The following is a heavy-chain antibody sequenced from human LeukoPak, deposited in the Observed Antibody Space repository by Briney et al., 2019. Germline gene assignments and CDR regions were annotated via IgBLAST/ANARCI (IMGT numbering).Heavy chain of an antibody. Sequence: GGSLRLSCAASGFTLSSYAMSWVRQTPGKGLEWVSTISDNAYYADSVKGRFTISRDNSKNTLHLQMNSLRAEDTALYYCVKGWRWGQGTLVTVSS. CDR3: VKGWR. V-gene: IGHV3-23*01. CDR1: GFTLSSYA. D-gene: IGHD5-24*01. J-gene: IGHJ4*02. CDR2: ISDNA.